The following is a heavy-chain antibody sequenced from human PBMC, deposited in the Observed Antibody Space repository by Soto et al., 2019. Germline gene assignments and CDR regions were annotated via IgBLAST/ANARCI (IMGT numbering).Heavy chain of an antibody. Sequence: GGSLGLSCAASGFTFSSYEMNWVRQAPGKGLEWVSYISSSGSTIYYADSVKGRFTISRDNAKNSLYLQMNSLRAEDTAVYYCARVCPLFGVVPDDWGPRTLVTVAS. V-gene: IGHV3-48*03. CDR1: GFTFSSYE. J-gene: IGHJ4*02. CDR3: ARVCPLFGVVPDD. D-gene: IGHD3-3*01. CDR2: ISSSGSTI.